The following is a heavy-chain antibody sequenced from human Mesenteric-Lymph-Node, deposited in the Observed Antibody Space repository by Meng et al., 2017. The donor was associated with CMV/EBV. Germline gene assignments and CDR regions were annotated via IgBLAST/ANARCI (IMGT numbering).Heavy chain of an antibody. CDR2: IIPILGIA. D-gene: IGHD6-13*01. V-gene: IGHV1-69*02. Sequence: QFQLAKYGTEEKKSGSSVKGSCKASGGTFSSYTISWVRQAPGQGLEWMGRIIPILGIANYAQKFQGRVTITADKSTSTAYMELSSLRSEDTAVYYCAGGIAAAGSRWFDPWGQGTLVTVSS. CDR3: AGGIAAAGSRWFDP. CDR1: GGTFSSYT. J-gene: IGHJ5*02.